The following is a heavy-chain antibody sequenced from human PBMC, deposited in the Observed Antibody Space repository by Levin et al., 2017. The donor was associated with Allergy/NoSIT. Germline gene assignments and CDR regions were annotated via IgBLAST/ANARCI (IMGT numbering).Heavy chain of an antibody. D-gene: IGHD6-13*01. CDR2: IKEDGTEE. Sequence: HAGGSLRLSCVGSGFTFRNYWMSWVRQAPGKGLEWVANIKEDGTEENYVDSVKGRFTISRDNAKNSLYLQMNSLRAEDRAVYYCARMQSSSWYAEYFQHWGQGTLVTVSS. J-gene: IGHJ1*01. CDR1: GFTFRNYW. V-gene: IGHV3-7*01. CDR3: ARMQSSSWYAEYFQH.